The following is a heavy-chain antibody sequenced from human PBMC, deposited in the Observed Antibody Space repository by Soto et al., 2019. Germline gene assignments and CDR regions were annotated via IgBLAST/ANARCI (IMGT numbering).Heavy chain of an antibody. CDR2: VFSRGGT. V-gene: IGHV4-59*11. CDR1: GGSLTDHY. CDR3: ARMRPTGGHDYSVFGMDL. D-gene: IGHD1-1*01. Sequence: QVQLHESGPGLVKPSETLSLTCNVSGGSLTDHYWTWIRQPPGKGLEWIGCVFSRGGTYYAPSLKSRVTRSLDTSKNHSSLRLTSMTTADTAVYYCARMRPTGGHDYSVFGMDLWGQGTTVTVSS. J-gene: IGHJ6*02.